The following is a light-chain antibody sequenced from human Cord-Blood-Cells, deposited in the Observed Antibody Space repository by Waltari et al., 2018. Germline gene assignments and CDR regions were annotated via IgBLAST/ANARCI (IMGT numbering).Light chain of an antibody. V-gene: IGLV4-69*01. CDR2: LNSDGSH. CDR3: QTWGTGIRWV. J-gene: IGLJ3*02. Sequence: QLVLPQSPSASASLGASVKLPCTLSSGHSSYAIAWHQQQPEKGPRYLMKLNSDGSHGKGDGIPDRFAGSSSGAERYLTISSLQSEDEADYYCQTWGTGIRWVFGGGTKLTVL. CDR1: SGHSSYA.